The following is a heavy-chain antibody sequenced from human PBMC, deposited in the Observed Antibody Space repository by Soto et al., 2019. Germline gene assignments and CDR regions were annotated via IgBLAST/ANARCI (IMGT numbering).Heavy chain of an antibody. V-gene: IGHV3-30*18. J-gene: IGHJ6*03. CDR1: GFTFSSYG. D-gene: IGHD3-3*01. Sequence: GGSLRLSCAASGFTFSSYGMDWVRQAPGKGLEWVAVISYDGSNKYYADSVKGRFTISRDNSKNTLYLQMNSLRAEDTAVYYCAKNGRSDDFWSGYSGRSYYYYMDVWGKGTTVTVSS. CDR2: ISYDGSNK. CDR3: AKNGRSDDFWSGYSGRSYYYYMDV.